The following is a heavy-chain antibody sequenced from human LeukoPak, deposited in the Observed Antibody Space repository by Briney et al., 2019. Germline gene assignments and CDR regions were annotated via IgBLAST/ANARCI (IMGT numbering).Heavy chain of an antibody. V-gene: IGHV4-4*07. CDR2: IYTTGST. Sequence: SETLSLTCIVSGASISSYYWSWIRQPAGKGLEWIGRIYTTGSTNYNPSLQSRVTMSVDTSKNQFSLKLSSVTAADTAVYYCARYYYDGSGYYHDYWGQGTLVTVSS. CDR3: ARYYYDGSGYYHDY. D-gene: IGHD3-22*01. J-gene: IGHJ4*02. CDR1: GASISSYY.